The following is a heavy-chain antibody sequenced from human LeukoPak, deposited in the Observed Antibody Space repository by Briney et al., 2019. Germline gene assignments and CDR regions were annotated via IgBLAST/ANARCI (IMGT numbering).Heavy chain of an antibody. CDR1: GGSISSGGYY. J-gene: IGHJ6*03. CDR2: IYYSGST. V-gene: IGHV4-61*08. CDR3: ARDGAGGPNNGPWGYYMDV. D-gene: IGHD1/OR15-1a*01. Sequence: SETLSLTCTVSGGSISSGGYYWSWIRQHPGKGLEWIGYIYYSGSTNYNPSLKSRVTISVDTSKNQFSLKLSSVTAADTAVYYCARDGAGGPNNGPWGYYMDVWGKGTTVTVSS.